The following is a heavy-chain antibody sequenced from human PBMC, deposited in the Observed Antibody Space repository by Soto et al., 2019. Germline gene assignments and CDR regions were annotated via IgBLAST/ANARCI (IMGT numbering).Heavy chain of an antibody. CDR1: GFTFSSYA. D-gene: IGHD3-22*01. CDR3: AKGWLYGAGMGV. Sequence: EVQLLESGGGLVQPGGSLRLSCAASGFTFSSYAMSWVRQAPGKGLEWVSSTSGSGGDVSHAGSVKGRFTISRDNSKNTLYLQMNSLRAEDTGIYYCAKGWLYGAGMGVWGQGTTVTVSS. V-gene: IGHV3-23*01. J-gene: IGHJ6*02. CDR2: TSGSGGDV.